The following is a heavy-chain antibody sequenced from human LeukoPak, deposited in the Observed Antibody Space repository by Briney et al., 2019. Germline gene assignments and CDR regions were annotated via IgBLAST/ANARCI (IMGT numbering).Heavy chain of an antibody. CDR2: IYHSGST. CDR1: GGSITGSNW. Sequence: PSQTLSLTCAVSGGSITGSNWWTWVRQPPGKGLEWIGEIYHSGSTNYNPSLKSRVTISVDKSNNQFSLKLNSMTAADTAVYYCARNAGNSDVDYWGQGILVTVSS. V-gene: IGHV4-4*02. J-gene: IGHJ4*02. D-gene: IGHD4-23*01. CDR3: ARNAGNSDVDY.